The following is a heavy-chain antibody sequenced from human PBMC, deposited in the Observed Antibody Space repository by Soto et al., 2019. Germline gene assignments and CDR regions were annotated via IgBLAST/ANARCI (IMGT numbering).Heavy chain of an antibody. CDR1: GFSLSTSGVG. D-gene: IGHD3-22*01. CDR3: ARINFYDSSGYYGPYFDY. Sequence: SGPTLVNPTQTLTLTCTFSGFSLSTSGVGVGWIRQPPGKALEWLALIYWDDDKRYSPSLKSRLTITKDTSKSQVVLTMTNMDPVDIATYSCARINFYDSSGYYGPYFDYWGQGTLVTVSS. CDR2: IYWDDDK. V-gene: IGHV2-5*02. J-gene: IGHJ4*02.